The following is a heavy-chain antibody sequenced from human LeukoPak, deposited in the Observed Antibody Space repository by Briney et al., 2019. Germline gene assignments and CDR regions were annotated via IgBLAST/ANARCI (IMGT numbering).Heavy chain of an antibody. CDR2: ISGSGAST. J-gene: IGHJ3*02. CDR3: AKDRATTVVGDASDI. Sequence: PGGSLRLSCAASGFTFSSHAMTWVRQAPGKGPEWVSAISGSGASTYYADSVKGRFTISRDGSKKTLYLQMNSLRPEDTAIYYCAKDRATTVVGDASDIWGQGTMVTVSS. V-gene: IGHV3-23*01. D-gene: IGHD4-23*01. CDR1: GFTFSSHA.